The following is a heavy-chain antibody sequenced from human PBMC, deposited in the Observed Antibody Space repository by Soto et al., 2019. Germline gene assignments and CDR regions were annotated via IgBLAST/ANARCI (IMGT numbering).Heavy chain of an antibody. Sequence: EGQLVESGGGLVKPGGSLRLSCAASGFSFSTYSMNWVRQAPGKGLEWVSSITSSRTYIHYADSVKGRFIISRDNAKNSLFLQMNSLRAEDTAVYYCARDNNFYDSGSGIDYWGQGTLVTVSS. D-gene: IGHD3-10*01. J-gene: IGHJ4*02. CDR3: ARDNNFYDSGSGIDY. CDR1: GFSFSTYS. V-gene: IGHV3-21*01. CDR2: ITSSRTYI.